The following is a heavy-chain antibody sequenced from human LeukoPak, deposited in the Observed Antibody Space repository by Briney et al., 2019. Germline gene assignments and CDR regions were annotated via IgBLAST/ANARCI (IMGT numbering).Heavy chain of an antibody. CDR1: GGSFSGYY. J-gene: IGHJ5*02. CDR3: AREIVPAAVFFDP. Sequence: PSETLSLTCAVYGGSFSGYYWSWIRQPPGKGLEWIGEINHSGSTNYNPSLKSRVTISVDTSKNQFSLKLSSVTAADTAVYYCAREIVPAAVFFDPWGQGTLVTVSS. V-gene: IGHV4-34*01. CDR2: INHSGST. D-gene: IGHD2-2*01.